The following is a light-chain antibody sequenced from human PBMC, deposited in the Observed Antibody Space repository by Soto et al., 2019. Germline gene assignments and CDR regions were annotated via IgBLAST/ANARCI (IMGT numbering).Light chain of an antibody. J-gene: IGLJ1*01. CDR1: SSNIGAGYD. Sequence: QSVLTQPPSVSGATGQRVTISCTGSSSNIGAGYDVHWYQQLPGTAPKLLIYGNSNRPSGVPDRFSGSKSGNTASLTISGLQAEDEADYYCSSYTSSSTYVFGNGTKVTVL. CDR2: GNS. CDR3: SSYTSSSTYV. V-gene: IGLV1-40*01.